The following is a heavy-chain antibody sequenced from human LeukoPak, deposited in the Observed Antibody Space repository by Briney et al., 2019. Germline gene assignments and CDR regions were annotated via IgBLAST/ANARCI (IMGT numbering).Heavy chain of an antibody. V-gene: IGHV1-69*05. D-gene: IGHD3-10*01. CDR2: IIPIFGTA. CDR1: GGTFSSYA. J-gene: IGHJ4*02. CDR3: ARSYYYGSGHFDY. Sequence: SVKVSCKASGGTFSSYAISWVRQAPGQGLEWMGRIIPIFGTANYAQKFQGRITVTTDESTSTAYMELSSLRSEDTAVYYCARSYYYGSGHFDYWGQGTLVTVSS.